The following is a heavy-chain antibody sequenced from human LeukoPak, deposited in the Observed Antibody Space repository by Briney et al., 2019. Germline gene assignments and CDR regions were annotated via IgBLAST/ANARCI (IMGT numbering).Heavy chain of an antibody. Sequence: GGSLRLSCAASGFTFDDYAMHWVRQAPGKGLEWVSGISWNSGSIGYADSVKGRFTISRDNAKNSLYLQMNSLRAEDTALYYCAKSAGGSGMESRGMDVWGQGTTVTVS. J-gene: IGHJ6*02. CDR3: AKSAGGSGMESRGMDV. CDR2: ISWNSGSI. V-gene: IGHV3-9*01. D-gene: IGHD3-10*01. CDR1: GFTFDDYA.